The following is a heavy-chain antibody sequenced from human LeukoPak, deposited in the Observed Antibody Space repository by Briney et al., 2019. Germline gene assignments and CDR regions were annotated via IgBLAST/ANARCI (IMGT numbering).Heavy chain of an antibody. CDR3: ARDSSGWYWFDP. CDR1: GGSISTYY. Sequence: SETLSLTCTVSGGSISTYYWSWIRQPPGKGLEWIGYIYYSGSTNYNPSLKSRVTISVDTSKNQFSLKLSSVTAADTAVYYCARDSSGWYWFDPWGQGTLVTVSS. V-gene: IGHV4-59*01. J-gene: IGHJ5*02. D-gene: IGHD6-19*01. CDR2: IYYSGST.